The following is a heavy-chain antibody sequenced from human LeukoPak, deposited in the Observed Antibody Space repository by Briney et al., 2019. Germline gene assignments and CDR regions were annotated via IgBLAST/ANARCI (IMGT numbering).Heavy chain of an antibody. CDR2: MNPNSGNT. Sequence: AAVKVSCKASGYTFTSYDINGVRPATGQGLEWMGWMNPNSGNTGNAQKLQGRVTMTRNTSISTAYMELSRLREEDTDVYYCARKRRGVLLWFWELLRDYYYYYGKDVWGQGTTVTVSS. CDR3: ARKRRGVLLWFWELLRDYYYYYGKDV. J-gene: IGHJ6*02. CDR1: GYTFTSYD. V-gene: IGHV1-8*01. D-gene: IGHD3-10*01.